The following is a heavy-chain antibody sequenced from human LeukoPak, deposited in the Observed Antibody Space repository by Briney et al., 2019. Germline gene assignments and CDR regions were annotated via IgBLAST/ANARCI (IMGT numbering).Heavy chain of an antibody. V-gene: IGHV3-9*01. CDR3: AKGAYSSSWANWFDP. J-gene: IGHJ5*02. CDR2: LSWNSGSI. D-gene: IGHD6-13*01. Sequence: PGGSLRLSCAASGFTFGNCAMHWVRQAPGKGLEWVSCLSWNSGSINYADSVKGRFTISRDNAKNSLYLQMNSLRTEDTALYYCAKGAYSSSWANWFDPWGQGTLVTVSS. CDR1: GFTFGNCA.